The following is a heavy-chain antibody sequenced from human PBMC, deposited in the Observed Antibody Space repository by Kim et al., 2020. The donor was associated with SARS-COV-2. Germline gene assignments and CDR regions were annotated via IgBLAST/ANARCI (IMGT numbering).Heavy chain of an antibody. J-gene: IGHJ4*02. CDR1: GYTFTLYF. Sequence: ASVKVSCKASGYTFTLYFFYWVRQAPGQGLEWMGLVNPDDGSTSYAQELQGRVTMTRDTSTSTVYMEPSSLTSEDTAFYYCARAGDGCPYWGKGTLVTV. CDR3: ARAGDGCPY. D-gene: IGHD6-19*01. V-gene: IGHV1-46*01. CDR2: VNPDDGST.